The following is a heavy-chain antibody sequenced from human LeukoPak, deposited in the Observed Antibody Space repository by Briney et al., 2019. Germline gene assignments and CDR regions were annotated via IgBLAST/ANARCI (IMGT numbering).Heavy chain of an antibody. CDR3: ARDSGSYLQPTDY. Sequence: GGSLRLSCAASGFTFSTYAMTWVRQAPWKELEWVSSLTGNGGSAYYADSVKGWFTISRDNSKNTLYLQMNSLRAEDTAVYHCARDSGSYLQPTDYWGQGTLVTVSS. J-gene: IGHJ4*02. CDR1: GFTFSTYA. D-gene: IGHD1-26*01. V-gene: IGHV3-23*01. CDR2: LTGNGGSA.